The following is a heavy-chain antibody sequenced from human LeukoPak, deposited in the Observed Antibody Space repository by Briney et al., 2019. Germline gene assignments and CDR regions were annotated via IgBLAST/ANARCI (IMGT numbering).Heavy chain of an antibody. CDR2: IIPIFGIT. Sequence: SVKVSCKPSGGTFSTYAVTWVRQAPGQGLEWIGGIIPIFGITNYAQKFQGRVTITADESTSTVFMDLSSLRSEDMALYYCARGPGDYGDFNWFDRWGQGTLVTVSS. V-gene: IGHV1-69*13. CDR1: GGTFSTYA. CDR3: ARGPGDYGDFNWFDR. J-gene: IGHJ5*02. D-gene: IGHD4-17*01.